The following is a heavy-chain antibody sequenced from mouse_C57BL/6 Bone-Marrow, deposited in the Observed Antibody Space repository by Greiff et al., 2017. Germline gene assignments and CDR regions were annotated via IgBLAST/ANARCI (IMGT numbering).Heavy chain of an antibody. CDR2: IHPTSGST. D-gene: IGHD1-1*01. V-gene: IGHV1-64*01. J-gene: IGHJ3*01. Sequence: QVQLQQPGAELVKPGASVKLSCKASGYTFTSYWMHWVKQRPGQGLEWIGMIHPTSGSTNYNEKFKSKATLTVDKSSSTAYMQLSSLTSEDSAVYYCARRKGVRAFAYWGQGTLVTVSA. CDR3: ARRKGVRAFAY. CDR1: GYTFTSYW.